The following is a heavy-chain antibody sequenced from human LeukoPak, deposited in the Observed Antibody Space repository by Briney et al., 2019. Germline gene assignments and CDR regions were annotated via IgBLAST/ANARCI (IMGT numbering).Heavy chain of an antibody. CDR3: ARPYSGSYLLDAFDI. Sequence: SETLSLTCAVYGGSLSGYYWSWIRQSPGKGLEWIGEINHTGGTNYNPSLKSRVTLSVDTSKNQFTLKLNSVTAADPAVYYCARPYSGSYLLDAFDIWGQGTMVTVSS. J-gene: IGHJ3*02. V-gene: IGHV4-34*01. CDR2: INHTGGT. CDR1: GGSLSGYY. D-gene: IGHD1-26*01.